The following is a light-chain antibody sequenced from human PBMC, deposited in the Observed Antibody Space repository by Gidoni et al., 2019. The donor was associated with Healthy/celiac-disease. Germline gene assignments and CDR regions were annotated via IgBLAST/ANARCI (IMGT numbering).Light chain of an antibody. CDR1: QSISSY. V-gene: IGKV1-39*01. CDR3: QQSYSSWLT. CDR2: AAS. J-gene: IGKJ4*01. Sequence: DIQMTQPPASLSASGGDTVTITCRASQSISSYLNWYQQKPGKAPKLLIYAASSLQSGVPSRFSGSGSGTDFTLTISSLQPEDFATYYCQQSYSSWLTFGGGTKVVIK.